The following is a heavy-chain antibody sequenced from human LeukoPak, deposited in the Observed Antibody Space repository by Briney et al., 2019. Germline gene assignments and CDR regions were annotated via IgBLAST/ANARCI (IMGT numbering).Heavy chain of an antibody. V-gene: IGHV4-30-2*01. CDR1: GGSISSGGYY. D-gene: IGHD6-6*01. CDR3: ARHRKSARNYLYYYMDV. CDR2: IYHSGST. J-gene: IGHJ6*03. Sequence: SETLSLTCTVSGGSISSGGYYWSWIRQPPGKGLEWIGYIYHSGSTYYNPSLKSRVTISVDRSKNQFSLNLTSVTAADTALYYCARHRKSARNYLYYYMDVWGKGTTVTVSS.